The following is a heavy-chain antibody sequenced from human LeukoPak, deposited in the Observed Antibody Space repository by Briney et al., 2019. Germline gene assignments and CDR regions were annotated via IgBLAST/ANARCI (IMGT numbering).Heavy chain of an antibody. CDR3: ATWGQLWQNSGWYYFDY. CDR1: GYTLTELS. J-gene: IGHJ4*02. CDR2: FDPEDGET. V-gene: IGHV1-24*01. D-gene: IGHD5-18*01. Sequence: ASVKVSCKVSGYTLTELSMHWVRQAPGKGLEWMGGFDPEDGETIYAQKFQGRVTMTEDTSTDTAYMELSSLRSEDTAVYYCATWGQLWQNSGWYYFDYWGQGTLVTVSS.